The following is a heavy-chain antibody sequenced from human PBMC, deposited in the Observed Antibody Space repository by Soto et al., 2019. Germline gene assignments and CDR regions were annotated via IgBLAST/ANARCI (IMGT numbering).Heavy chain of an antibody. Sequence: ASVKVSCKASGYTFTSYGISWVRQAPGQGLEWMGWISAYNGNTNYAQKLQGRVTMTTDTSTSTAYMELRSLRSDDTAVYYCARELRFLEQGEYYYYYYYMDVWGKGTTVTVSS. CDR3: ARELRFLEQGEYYYYYYYMDV. CDR2: ISAYNGNT. CDR1: GYTFTSYG. D-gene: IGHD3-3*01. J-gene: IGHJ6*03. V-gene: IGHV1-18*01.